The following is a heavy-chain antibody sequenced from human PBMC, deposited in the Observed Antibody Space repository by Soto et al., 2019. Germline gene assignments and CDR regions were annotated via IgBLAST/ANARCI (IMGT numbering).Heavy chain of an antibody. CDR3: AHRRVRDLYFDY. CDR2: IYWDDDK. D-gene: IGHD2-21*02. V-gene: IGHV2-5*02. CDR1: GFSLSTSGVG. Sequence: QITLKETGPTLVKPTQTLTLTCSFSGFSLSTSGVGVGWIRQPPGKALEWLALIYWDDDKRYNTSLMSRLAVTRDTSKHQVVLTLTDMAPVDTATYYCAHRRVRDLYFDYWGQGTPVTVSS. J-gene: IGHJ4*02.